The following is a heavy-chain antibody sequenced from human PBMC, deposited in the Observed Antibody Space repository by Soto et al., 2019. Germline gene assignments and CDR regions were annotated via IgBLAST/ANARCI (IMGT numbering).Heavy chain of an antibody. D-gene: IGHD3-10*01. CDR3: TTRKEFWS. J-gene: IGHJ3*01. CDR1: GFTFSTAW. V-gene: IGHV3-15*01. Sequence: EVQLVDSGGGLVKPGGSLRLSCAASGFTFSTAWMNWVRQAPGKGLEWVGHIKTKTDGGTSDYAAPVKGRFTISRDDSRIMLYLQMNSLKTEDTGVYYCTTRKEFWSWGQGTMVTVSS. CDR2: IKTKTDGGTS.